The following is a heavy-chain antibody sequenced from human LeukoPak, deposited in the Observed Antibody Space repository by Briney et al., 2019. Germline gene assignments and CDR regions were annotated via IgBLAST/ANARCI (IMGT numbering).Heavy chain of an antibody. CDR1: GFIFSSYS. V-gene: IGHV3-48*01. CDR3: ARDQAAAPKAIFDY. Sequence: GGSLRLSCAASGFIFSSYSMNWVRQAPGKGLEWVSYISSSSTIYYADSVKGRFTISRDNAKNSLYLQLNSLRAEDTAVYYCARDQAAAPKAIFDYWGQGTLVTVSS. CDR2: ISSSSTI. D-gene: IGHD6-13*01. J-gene: IGHJ4*02.